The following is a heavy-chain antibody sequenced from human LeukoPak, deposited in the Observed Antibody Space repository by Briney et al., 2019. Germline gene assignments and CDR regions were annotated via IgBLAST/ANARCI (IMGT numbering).Heavy chain of an antibody. CDR2: INPNSGGT. D-gene: IGHD3-10*01. CDR1: GYTFTGYY. V-gene: IGHV1-2*02. Sequence: ASVKVSCKTSGYTFTGYYMHWVRQAPGQGLEWMGWINPNSGGTNYAQKFQGRVTMTRDTSISTAYMELSRLRSDDTAVYYCARANMVLGVGSFFDRNWFDPWGQGTLVTVSS. CDR3: ARANMVLGVGSFFDRNWFDP. J-gene: IGHJ5*02.